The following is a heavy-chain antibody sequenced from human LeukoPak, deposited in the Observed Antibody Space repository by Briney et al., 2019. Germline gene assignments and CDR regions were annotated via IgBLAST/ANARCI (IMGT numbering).Heavy chain of an antibody. Sequence: PGGSLRLSCEAPGFTFSTYTMNWVRQAPRKGLEWVSSISTSSTYIYYADSVKGRFTISRDNPKNSLYLQMNSLRAEDTAVYYCAREDSGYDRYYYYGMDVWGQGTTVTVSS. CDR1: GFTFSTYT. V-gene: IGHV3-21*01. J-gene: IGHJ6*02. D-gene: IGHD5-12*01. CDR3: AREDSGYDRYYYYGMDV. CDR2: ISTSSTYI.